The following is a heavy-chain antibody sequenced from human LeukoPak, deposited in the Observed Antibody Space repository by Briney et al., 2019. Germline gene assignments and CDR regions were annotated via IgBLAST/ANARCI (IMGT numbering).Heavy chain of an antibody. CDR3: ARHPIAAAGTGWDY. V-gene: IGHV4-34*01. CDR2: INHSGST. Sequence: SETLSLTCAVYGGSFSGYYWSWIRQPPGKGLEWIGEINHSGSTNYNPSLKSRVTISVDTSKNQFSLKLSSVTAADTAVYYCARHPIAAAGTGWDYWGQGTLVTVSS. D-gene: IGHD6-13*01. CDR1: GGSFSGYY. J-gene: IGHJ4*02.